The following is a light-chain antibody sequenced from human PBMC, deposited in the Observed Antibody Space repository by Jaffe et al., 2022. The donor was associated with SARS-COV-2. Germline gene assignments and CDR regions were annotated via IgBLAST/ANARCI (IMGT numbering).Light chain of an antibody. V-gene: IGKV3-15*01. CDR1: QSVNSN. Sequence: EIVMTQSPATLSVSAGERATLSCRASQSVNSNLAWYQQKPGQAPRLLIYGASTRATGIPARFSGSGSGTEFTVTISSLQSEDLAVYYCQQYNNWPYTFGQGTKLEIK. CDR2: GAS. CDR3: QQYNNWPYT. J-gene: IGKJ2*01.